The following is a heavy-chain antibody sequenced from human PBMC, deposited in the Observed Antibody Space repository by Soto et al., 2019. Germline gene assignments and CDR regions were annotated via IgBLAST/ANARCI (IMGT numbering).Heavy chain of an antibody. Sequence: ASVKVSCKASGYTFTSYYMHWVRQAPGQGLEWMGIINPSGGSTSYAQKFQGRVTMTRDTSTSTVYMELSSLRAEDTAVYYCAKDLSTAVAGRDYWGQGTLVTVSS. J-gene: IGHJ4*02. CDR3: AKDLSTAVAGRDY. D-gene: IGHD6-19*01. CDR1: GYTFTSYY. CDR2: INPSGGST. V-gene: IGHV1-46*01.